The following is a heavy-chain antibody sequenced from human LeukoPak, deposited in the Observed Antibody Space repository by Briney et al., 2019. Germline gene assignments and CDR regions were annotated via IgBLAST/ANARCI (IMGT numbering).Heavy chain of an antibody. CDR3: TRGPHYGARSDFLDY. D-gene: IGHD3-10*01. J-gene: IGHJ4*02. V-gene: IGHV3-74*01. CDR1: GFTFSSYW. Sequence: GGSLRLSCAASGFTFSSYWMHWVRQAPGKGLVWVSRINTDGSSTSYADSVKGRFTISRDDARNSLYLQMNSLRADDTAVYYCTRGPHYGARSDFLDYWGQGTLVSVSS. CDR2: INTDGSST.